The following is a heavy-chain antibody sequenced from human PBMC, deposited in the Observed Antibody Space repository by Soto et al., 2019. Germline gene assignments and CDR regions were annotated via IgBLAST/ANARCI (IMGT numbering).Heavy chain of an antibody. V-gene: IGHV3-23*01. D-gene: IGHD6-13*01. CDR3: AKGSGSSWPYYFDS. CDR2: LAEGGVSP. CDR1: GFWFRGYV. Sequence: EVQLLESGGGWVHPGGSLRLPCAPSGFWFRGYVMPWGPKAPGKGLEWVPALAEGGVSPYYSDPVKGRFSISRDNSEKALYLQMTSLGVEDTAVYFCAKGSGSSWPYYFDSWGQGTLVTVSS. J-gene: IGHJ4*02.